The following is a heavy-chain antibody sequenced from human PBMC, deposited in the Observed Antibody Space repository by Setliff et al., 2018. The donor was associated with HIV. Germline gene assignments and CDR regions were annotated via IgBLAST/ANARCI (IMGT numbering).Heavy chain of an antibody. CDR3: ARTSGDAYNYEGAFDV. D-gene: IGHD5-12*01. CDR2: IIPIFKSA. Sequence: TVKVSCKVSGDTFNNYGLNWVRQAPGQGLEWMGGIIPIFKSADYAQKFQGRVTITTDESTSTAYMDLSSLKSEDTAIYYCARTSGDAYNYEGAFDVWGQGTLVTVSS. CDR1: GDTFNNYG. V-gene: IGHV1-69*05. J-gene: IGHJ3*01.